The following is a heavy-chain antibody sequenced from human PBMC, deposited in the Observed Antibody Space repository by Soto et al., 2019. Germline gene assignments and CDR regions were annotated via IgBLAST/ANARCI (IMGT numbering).Heavy chain of an antibody. Sequence: AGGSLRLSCAASGFTFSSYWMSWVRQAPGKGLEWVANIKQDGSRNSFVDSVEGRFTISRDNAKNSLYLQMHSLRAEDTAVYYCVRGMSTPGVDFWGQGTLVTVSS. D-gene: IGHD2-15*01. CDR3: VRGMSTPGVDF. CDR1: GFTFSSYW. CDR2: IKQDGSRN. J-gene: IGHJ4*02. V-gene: IGHV3-7*03.